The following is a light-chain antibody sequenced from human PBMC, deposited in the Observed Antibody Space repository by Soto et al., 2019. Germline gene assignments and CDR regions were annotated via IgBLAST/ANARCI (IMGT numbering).Light chain of an antibody. Sequence: DIQMTQSPATLSSSAGDRVSITCRASQTIDSCLAGYQQKPGKAPKLLIYKVSTLDIGVPSRFSGSGSGTDFTLTISRLQPDDFAVYYCQQYESYPFTFGPGTKVDIK. CDR3: QQYESYPFT. J-gene: IGKJ3*01. CDR2: KVS. CDR1: QTIDSC. V-gene: IGKV1-5*03.